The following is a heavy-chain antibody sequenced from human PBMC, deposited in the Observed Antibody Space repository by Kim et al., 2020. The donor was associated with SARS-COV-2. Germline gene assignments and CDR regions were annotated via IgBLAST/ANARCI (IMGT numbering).Heavy chain of an antibody. D-gene: IGHD3-10*01. Sequence: SETLSLTCTVSGYSISSGYYWGWIRQPPGKGLEWIGSIYHSVSTYYNPSLKSRVTISVDTSKNQFSLKLSSVTAADTAVYYCAREAMVRGVIFKPDAFD. CDR3: AREAMVRGVIFKPDAFD. CDR1: GYSISSGYY. J-gene: IGHJ3*02. V-gene: IGHV4-38-2*02. CDR2: IYHSVST.